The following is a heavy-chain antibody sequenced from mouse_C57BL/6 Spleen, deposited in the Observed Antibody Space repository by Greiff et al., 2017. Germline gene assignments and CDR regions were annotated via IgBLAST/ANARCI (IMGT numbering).Heavy chain of an antibody. CDR3: ARDFMVTTGWFAY. Sequence: QVHVKQPGAELVKPGASVKLSCKASGYTFTSYWMHWVKQRPGRGLEWIGRIDPNSGGTKYNEKFKSKATLTVDKPSSTAYMQLSSLTSVDSAVYYCARDFMVTTGWFAYWGQGTLVTVSA. J-gene: IGHJ3*01. CDR2: IDPNSGGT. D-gene: IGHD2-2*01. V-gene: IGHV1-72*01. CDR1: GYTFTSYW.